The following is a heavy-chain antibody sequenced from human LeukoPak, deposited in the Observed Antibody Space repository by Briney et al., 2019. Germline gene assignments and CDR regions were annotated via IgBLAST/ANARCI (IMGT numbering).Heavy chain of an antibody. V-gene: IGHV3-23*01. CDR2: ISGSGGTT. D-gene: IGHD3-22*01. Sequence: GGSLRLSCAASGITFSNYAMSWVRQAPGKGLEWVSTISGSGGTTYYADSVKGRFTISRDNSKNTLYLQMNSLRGEDTAAYYCARFARSSGYGIDWGQGTLVSVSS. CDR1: GITFSNYA. J-gene: IGHJ4*02. CDR3: ARFARSSGYGID.